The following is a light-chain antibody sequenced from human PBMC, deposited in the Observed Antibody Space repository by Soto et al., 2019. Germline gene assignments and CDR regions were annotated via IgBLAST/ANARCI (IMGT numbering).Light chain of an antibody. J-gene: IGLJ2*01. CDR2: DVS. Sequence: SALTQPRSVSGSPGQSVTISCTGTSSDVGGYNYVSWYQQHPGKAPKLMIYDVSKRPSGVPDRFSGSKSGNTASLTISGLQAEDEFDYYCCSYAGSYTFDVVFGGGTKLTVL. V-gene: IGLV2-11*01. CDR3: CSYAGSYTFDVV. CDR1: SSDVGGYNY.